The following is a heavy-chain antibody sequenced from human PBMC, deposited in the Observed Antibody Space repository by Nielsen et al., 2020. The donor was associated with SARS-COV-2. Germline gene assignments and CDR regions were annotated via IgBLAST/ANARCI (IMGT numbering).Heavy chain of an antibody. CDR3: ASRHPSSSSLALDI. CDR1: GYSFTGYY. CDR2: VNPRDGGS. D-gene: IGHD6-13*01. Sequence: ASVKVSCKASGYSFTGYYIHWVRQAPGQGLEWMGRVNPRDGGSSFTQRFQGRVTVTKDTSTSTVYMEVSSLRSEDTAVYYCASRHPSSSSLALDIWGQGTMVTVSS. J-gene: IGHJ3*02. V-gene: IGHV1-2*06.